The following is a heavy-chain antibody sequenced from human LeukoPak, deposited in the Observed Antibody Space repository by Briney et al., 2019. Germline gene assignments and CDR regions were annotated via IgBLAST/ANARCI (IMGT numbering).Heavy chain of an antibody. CDR3: ARDSYYDSSGSYAFDI. CDR1: GGSISSYY. J-gene: IGHJ3*02. CDR2: IYYSGST. D-gene: IGHD3-22*01. Sequence: PSETLSLTCTVSGGSISSYYWSWIRQPPGKGLEWIGYIYYSGSTNYNPSLKSRVTISVDTSKNQFSLKLSSVTAADTAVYYCARDSYYDSSGSYAFDIRGQGTMVTVSS. V-gene: IGHV4-59*01.